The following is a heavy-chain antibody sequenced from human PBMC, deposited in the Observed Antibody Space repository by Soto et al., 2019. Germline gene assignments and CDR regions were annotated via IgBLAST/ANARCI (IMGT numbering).Heavy chain of an antibody. V-gene: IGHV3-30-3*01. D-gene: IGHD3-16*01. Sequence: GGSLRLSCAASGFTFSSYAMHWVRQAPGKGLEWVAVISYDGSNKYYADSVKGRFTISRDNSKNTLYLQMNSLRAEDTAVYYCATGHPFRGVTFYYYYGMDVWGQGTTVTVSS. CDR2: ISYDGSNK. J-gene: IGHJ6*02. CDR3: ATGHPFRGVTFYYYYGMDV. CDR1: GFTFSSYA.